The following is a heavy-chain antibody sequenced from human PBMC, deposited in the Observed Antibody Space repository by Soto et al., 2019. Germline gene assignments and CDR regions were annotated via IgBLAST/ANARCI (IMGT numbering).Heavy chain of an antibody. V-gene: IGHV1-18*04. CDR3: ARDREYYYDSSGNYYYHYAMDV. D-gene: IGHD3-22*01. CDR1: GYTFTSYS. CDR2: ISGYSSNT. Sequence: ASVKVSCKASGYTFTSYSISWVREAPGQGLEWMGWISGYSSNTKYAQNFQGRVTMTTDTSTSTAYMELRSLRPDDTAVYYCARDREYYYDSSGNYYYHYAMDVWGQGTTVTVSS. J-gene: IGHJ6*02.